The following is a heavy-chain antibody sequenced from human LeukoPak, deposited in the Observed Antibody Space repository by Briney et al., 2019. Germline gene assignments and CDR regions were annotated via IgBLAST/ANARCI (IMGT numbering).Heavy chain of an antibody. CDR2: ISYDGSNK. CDR1: GFTFSSYG. V-gene: IGHV3-30*18. Sequence: GGSLRLSCAVSGFTFSSYGMHWVRQAPGKGLEWVAVISYDGSNKYYADSVKGRFTISRDNSKNTLYLQMNSLRAEDTAVYYCAKDVVLWFGEFDYWGQGTLVTVSS. D-gene: IGHD3-10*01. CDR3: AKDVVLWFGEFDY. J-gene: IGHJ4*02.